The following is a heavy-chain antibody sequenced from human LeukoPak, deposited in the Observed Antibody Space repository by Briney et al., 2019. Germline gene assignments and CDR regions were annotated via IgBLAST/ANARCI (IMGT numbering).Heavy chain of an antibody. CDR1: GGSFSGYY. CDR3: ARGEAAAGTGYYFDY. J-gene: IGHJ4*02. Sequence: SETLSLTCAVYGGSFSGYYWSWIRRPPGKGLEWIGEINHSGSTNYNPSLKSRVTISVDTSKNQFSLKLSSVTAADTAVYYCARGEAAAGTGYYFDYWGQGTLVTVSS. V-gene: IGHV4-34*01. D-gene: IGHD6-13*01. CDR2: INHSGST.